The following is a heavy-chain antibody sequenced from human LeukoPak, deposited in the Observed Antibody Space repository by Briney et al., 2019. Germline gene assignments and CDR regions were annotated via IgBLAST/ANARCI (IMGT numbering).Heavy chain of an antibody. CDR1: GGSISSYY. J-gene: IGHJ4*02. CDR2: IYYSGST. V-gene: IGHV4-59*01. D-gene: IGHD6-19*01. Sequence: PSETLSLTCTVSGGSISSYYWSWIRQPPGKGLEWIGYIYYSGSTNYNPSLKSRATISVDTSKNQFSLKLSSVTAADTAVYYCAREGMAVAGFPFDYWGQGTLVTVSS. CDR3: AREGMAVAGFPFDY.